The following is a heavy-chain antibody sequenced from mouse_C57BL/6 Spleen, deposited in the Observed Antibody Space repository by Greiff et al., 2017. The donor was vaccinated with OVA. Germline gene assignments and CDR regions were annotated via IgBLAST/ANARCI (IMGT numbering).Heavy chain of an antibody. CDR1: GYSITSGYY. J-gene: IGHJ3*01. Sequence: ESGPGLVKPSQSLSLTCSVTGYSITSGYYWNWIRQFPGNKLEWMGYISYDGSNNYNPSLKNRISITRDTSKNQFFLKLNSVTTEDTATYYCARYLGAYWGQGTLVTVSA. D-gene: IGHD4-1*01. CDR3: ARYLGAY. V-gene: IGHV3-6*01. CDR2: ISYDGSN.